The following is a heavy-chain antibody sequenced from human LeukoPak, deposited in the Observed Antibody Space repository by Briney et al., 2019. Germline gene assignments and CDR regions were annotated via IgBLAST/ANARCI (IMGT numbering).Heavy chain of an antibody. V-gene: IGHV3-23*01. CDR2: ISAGGGTK. CDR3: AKDPPTVMANAFHI. CDR1: GFNLSTYG. D-gene: IGHD5-18*01. J-gene: IGHJ3*02. Sequence: GGSLRLCWASAGFNLSTYGMSWVRQVHGKGLEGVSSISAGGGTKYFADSVKRRFTISRDISKNRMYLQMNSLRADDTAVSSCAKDPPTVMANAFHIWGQGTMVTVSS.